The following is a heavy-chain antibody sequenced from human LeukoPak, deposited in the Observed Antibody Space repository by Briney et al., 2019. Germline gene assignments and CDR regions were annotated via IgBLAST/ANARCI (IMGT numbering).Heavy chain of an antibody. D-gene: IGHD5-18*01. V-gene: IGHV1-69*13. CDR2: IIPIFGTA. CDR1: GGTFSSYA. J-gene: IGHJ4*02. CDR3: ASPEGGYSYGYVY. Sequence: SVKVSCKASGGTFSSYAISWVRQAPGQGLEWMGGIIPIFGTANYAQKFQGRVTITADESTSTAYMELSSLRTEDTAVYYCASPEGGYSYGYVYWGQGTLVTVSS.